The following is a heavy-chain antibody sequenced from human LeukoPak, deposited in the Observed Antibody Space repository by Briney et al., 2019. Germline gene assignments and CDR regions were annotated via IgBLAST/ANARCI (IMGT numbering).Heavy chain of an antibody. J-gene: IGHJ4*02. CDR2: IYYSGST. Sequence: PSETLSFTCTVSGGSVSSGSYYWRWIRQPPGKGLEWIGYIYYSGSTHYNPSINSRVTISVDTSMNQFSLKLSSVTAADTAVYYCARANPYDILTGYYRVIDYWGQGTLVTVS. CDR3: ARANPYDILTGYYRVIDY. D-gene: IGHD3-9*01. V-gene: IGHV4-61*01. CDR1: GGSVSSGSYY.